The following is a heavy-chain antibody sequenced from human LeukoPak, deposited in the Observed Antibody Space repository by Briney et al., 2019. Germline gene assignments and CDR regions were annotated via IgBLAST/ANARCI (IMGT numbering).Heavy chain of an antibody. CDR3: ARDHGVALAGSFDY. J-gene: IGHJ4*02. CDR1: GLTFSSYT. D-gene: IGHD6-19*01. Sequence: GRSLRLSCAASGLTFSSYTIHWVRQAPGKGLEWVAVISFDGSYKYYADSVKGRFTFSRDNSKNTLYLQMNSLRPEDTAVYYCARDHGVALAGSFDYWGQGTLVTVSS. CDR2: ISFDGSYK. V-gene: IGHV3-30*04.